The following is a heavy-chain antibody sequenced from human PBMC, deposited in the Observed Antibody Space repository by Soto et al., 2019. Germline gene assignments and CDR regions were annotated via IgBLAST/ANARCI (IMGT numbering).Heavy chain of an antibody. Sequence: QVQLVQSGAEVKQPGASVKVSCKASGYTFTSYGISWVRQAPGQGLEWMGWISAYNGNTNYAQKLQGRVTMTTDTSTSTAYMELRSLRSDDTAVYYCARDLADDIVVVVAASYYGMDVWGQGTTVTVSS. J-gene: IGHJ6*02. V-gene: IGHV1-18*01. D-gene: IGHD2-15*01. CDR2: ISAYNGNT. CDR1: GYTFTSYG. CDR3: ARDLADDIVVVVAASYYGMDV.